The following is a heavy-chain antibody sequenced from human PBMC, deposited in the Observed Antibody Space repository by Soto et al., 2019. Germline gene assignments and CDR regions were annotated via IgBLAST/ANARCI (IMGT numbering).Heavy chain of an antibody. CDR1: ASKFTGYT. D-gene: IGHD4-17*01. Sequence: QVHLVQSGTEVKEPGASVKVSCKASASKFTGYTINWVRQAPGQGLEWLGWISTFTGNTKYAGHFDGRVTMTTNTSTTTAHIELTSLTFDDTSVYCCARRTVTSGRGFGPWGQGTLVSFSA. V-gene: IGHV1-18*04. CDR3: ARRTVTSGRGFGP. CDR2: ISTFTGNT. J-gene: IGHJ5*02.